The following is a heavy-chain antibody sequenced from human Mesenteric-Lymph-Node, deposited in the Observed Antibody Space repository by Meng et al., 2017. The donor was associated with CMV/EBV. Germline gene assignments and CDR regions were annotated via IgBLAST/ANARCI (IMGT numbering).Heavy chain of an antibody. Sequence: QVQLVQSRAEVGKPGASVMVSCKASGYTFTDFYIHWVRQAPGQGLEWMGRINPNSGVSNSAQNFQGRVTMTRDTSISTAYMELGRLTSADTAVYYCARDNVNPEGFDPWGQGTLVTVSS. V-gene: IGHV1-2*06. CDR1: GYTFTDFY. CDR2: INPNSGVS. CDR3: ARDNVNPEGFDP. D-gene: IGHD2/OR15-2a*01. J-gene: IGHJ5*02.